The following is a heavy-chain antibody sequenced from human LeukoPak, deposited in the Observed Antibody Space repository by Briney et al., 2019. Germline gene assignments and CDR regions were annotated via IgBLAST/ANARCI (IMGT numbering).Heavy chain of an antibody. J-gene: IGHJ4*02. CDR1: GFIISDYA. CDR2: LSANGGTT. Sequence: GGSLRLSCSASGFIISDYAMHWVRQAPGKGLEYVSALSANGGTTYYADSVKGRFTISRDTSKNTLYLQMSSLRAEDTAMYHCVKDLYKGDSASWYFFHYWGRGTLVTVSS. CDR3: VKDLYKGDSASWYFFHY. V-gene: IGHV3-64D*06. D-gene: IGHD2-2*01.